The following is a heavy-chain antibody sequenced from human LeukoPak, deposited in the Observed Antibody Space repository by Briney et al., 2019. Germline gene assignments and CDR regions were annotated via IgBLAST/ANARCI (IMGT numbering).Heavy chain of an antibody. J-gene: IGHJ4*02. V-gene: IGHV3-48*04. Sequence: PGGSLRLSCAASGFTFSSYSMNWVRQAPGEGLEWVSSISRSSSTIYYADSVKGRFTISRDNAKNSLYLQMNSLRAEDTAVYYCARDAEPRIAVAGMVDYRGQGTLVTVSS. CDR1: GFTFSSYS. CDR2: ISRSSSTI. D-gene: IGHD6-19*01. CDR3: ARDAEPRIAVAGMVDY.